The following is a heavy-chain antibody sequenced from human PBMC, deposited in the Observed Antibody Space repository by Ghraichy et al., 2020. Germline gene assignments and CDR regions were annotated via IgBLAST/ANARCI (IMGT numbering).Heavy chain of an antibody. CDR1: GFTFSSYG. D-gene: IGHD3-16*02. V-gene: IGHV3-33*01. J-gene: IGHJ6*02. CDR2: IWYDGSNK. CDR3: ASERGVWGSYRTSDYYYYGMDV. Sequence: GGSLRLSCAASGFTFSSYGMHWVRQAPGKGLEWVAVIWYDGSNKYYADSVKGRFTISRDNSKNTLYLQMNSLRAEDTAVYYCASERGVWGSYRTSDYYYYGMDVWGQGTTVTVSS.